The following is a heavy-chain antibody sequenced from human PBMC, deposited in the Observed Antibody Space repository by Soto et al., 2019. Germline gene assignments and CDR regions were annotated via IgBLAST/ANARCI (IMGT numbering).Heavy chain of an antibody. CDR3: ARSGGDDSEGPPPKYSSTVRFDY. J-gene: IGHJ4*02. D-gene: IGHD6-13*01. V-gene: IGHV1-69*13. Sequence: GASVKVSCKASGGTFSSYAISWVRQAPGQGLEWMGGIIPIFGTANYAQKFQGRVTITADESTSTAYMELSSLRSEDTAVYYCARSGGDDSEGPPPKYSSTVRFDYWGQGTLVTVSS. CDR2: IIPIFGTA. CDR1: GGTFSSYA.